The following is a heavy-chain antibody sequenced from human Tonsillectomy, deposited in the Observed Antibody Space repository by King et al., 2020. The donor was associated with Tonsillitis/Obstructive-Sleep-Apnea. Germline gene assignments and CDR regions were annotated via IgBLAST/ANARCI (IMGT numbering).Heavy chain of an antibody. V-gene: IGHV3-33*01. CDR1: GFTFSSYG. J-gene: IGHJ4*02. Sequence: VQLVESGGGVVQPGRALRLSCAASGFTFSSYGMYWVRQAPGKGLEWVAVIWYDGSNKYYADSVKGRFTISRENSKNTLYLQMNSLRAEDTAVYYCAREGDIVVVPAALDYWGQGTLVTVSS. D-gene: IGHD2-2*01. CDR2: IWYDGSNK. CDR3: AREGDIVVVPAALDY.